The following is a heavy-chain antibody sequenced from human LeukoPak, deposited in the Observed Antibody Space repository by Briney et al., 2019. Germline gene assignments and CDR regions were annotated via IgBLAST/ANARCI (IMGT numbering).Heavy chain of an antibody. V-gene: IGHV4-59*01. Sequence: SETLSLTCTVSGSSISSYYWSWIRQPPGKGLEWIGYIYYSGSTNYNPSLKSRVTISVDTSKNQFSLKLSSVTAADTAVYYCAREISSSWFDYWGQGTLVTVSS. CDR3: AREISSSWFDY. J-gene: IGHJ4*02. CDR1: GSSISSYY. D-gene: IGHD6-13*01. CDR2: IYYSGST.